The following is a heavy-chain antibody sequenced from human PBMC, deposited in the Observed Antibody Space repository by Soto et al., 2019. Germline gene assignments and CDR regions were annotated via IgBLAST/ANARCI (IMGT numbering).Heavy chain of an antibody. V-gene: IGHV3-48*03. CDR3: VREGTGSYFGSFDY. J-gene: IGHJ4*02. CDR1: GFTFSSYE. Sequence: VGSLRLSCAASGFTFSSYEMNWVRQVPGEGLEWVSYMSTSGGTIYYADSVKGRFTISRDNAKNSLYLQMNSLRAEDTAVYYCVREGTGSYFGSFDYWGQGTLVTVSS. CDR2: MSTSGGTI. D-gene: IGHD3-10*01.